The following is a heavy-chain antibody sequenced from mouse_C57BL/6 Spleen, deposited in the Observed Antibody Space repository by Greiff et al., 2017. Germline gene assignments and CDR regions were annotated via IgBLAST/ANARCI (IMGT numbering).Heavy chain of an antibody. J-gene: IGHJ3*01. CDR3: AKEEEKNYYDQAWFAY. CDR2: IWSGGST. Sequence: VQLQQSGPGLVQPSQSLSITCTVSGFSLTSYGVHWVRQPPGKGLEWLGVIWSGGSTDYNAAFISRLSISKDNSKSQVFFKMNSLQADDTAIYYCAKEEEKNYYDQAWFAYWGQGTLVTVSA. V-gene: IGHV2-4*01. D-gene: IGHD2-4*01. CDR1: GFSLTSYG.